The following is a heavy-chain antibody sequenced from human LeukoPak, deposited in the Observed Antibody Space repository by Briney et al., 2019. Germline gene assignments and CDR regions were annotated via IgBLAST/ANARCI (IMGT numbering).Heavy chain of an antibody. CDR1: GFTFSSYS. Sequence: GGSLRLSCAASGFTFSSYSMNWVRQAPGKGLEWVSSISSSSTYADSVKGRFTISRDSAKNSLYLQMNSLRVEDTAVYYRARDYGYEIDYWGQGTLVTVSS. CDR2: ISSSST. D-gene: IGHD5-24*01. CDR3: ARDYGYEIDY. V-gene: IGHV3-21*01. J-gene: IGHJ4*02.